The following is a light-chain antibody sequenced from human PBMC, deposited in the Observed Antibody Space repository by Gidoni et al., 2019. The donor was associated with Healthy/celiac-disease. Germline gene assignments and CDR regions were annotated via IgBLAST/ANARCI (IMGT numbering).Light chain of an antibody. CDR1: QSLLHSNGYNY. V-gene: IGKV2-28*01. J-gene: IGKJ3*01. CDR3: MQALQTPG. Sequence: DIVMTQSPLSLPVTPGEPASISCRSSQSLLHSNGYNYLDWYLQKPGQSPQLLIYLGSNRASGVPDRFSGSGSGTDFTLKISRVEAEDVGVYYGMQALQTPGFGPGTKVDIK. CDR2: LGS.